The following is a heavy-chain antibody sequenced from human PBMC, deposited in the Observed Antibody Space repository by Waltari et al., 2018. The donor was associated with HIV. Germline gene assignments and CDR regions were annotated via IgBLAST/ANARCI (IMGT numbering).Heavy chain of an antibody. J-gene: IGHJ4*02. D-gene: IGHD6-19*01. CDR3: ARGLPRQLLAYFDY. CDR1: GYNFTTYW. V-gene: IGHV5-51*01. Sequence: EVQLVQSGAEVKKPGESLKISCKSSGYNFTTYWIGWVRQMPGKGLEWMGIIHPGDADTRYSPSFQGQVTISADKSISTAFLQWSSLKASDTAMYYCARGLPRQLLAYFDYWGQGTLVTVSS. CDR2: IHPGDADT.